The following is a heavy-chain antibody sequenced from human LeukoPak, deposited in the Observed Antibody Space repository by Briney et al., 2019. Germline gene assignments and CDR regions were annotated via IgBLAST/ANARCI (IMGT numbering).Heavy chain of an antibody. CDR1: GFTFSNFW. J-gene: IGHJ3*02. CDR3: ARMGIAAALGAFDI. V-gene: IGHV3-74*01. D-gene: IGHD6-13*01. CDR2: INTDGSRT. Sequence: GGSLRLSCAASGFTFSNFWMHWVRQAPEMGLVWVSRINTDGSRTNSVKGRFTISRDNAKNTLYLQMNSLRAEDTAVYYCARMGIAAALGAFDIWGQGTMVTVSS.